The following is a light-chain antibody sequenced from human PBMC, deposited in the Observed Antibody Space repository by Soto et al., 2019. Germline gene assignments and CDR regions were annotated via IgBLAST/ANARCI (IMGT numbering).Light chain of an antibody. Sequence: QSALTQPRSVSGSPGQSVTNSCTGTSSDVGGYNSVSWYQHHPGKAPKLIIFDVAKRPSGVRDRFSASKSGITASLTISGLQTEDEAEYYCCSYAGRSTYVFGTGTKLTVL. J-gene: IGLJ1*01. V-gene: IGLV2-11*01. CDR1: SSDVGGYNS. CDR3: CSYAGRSTYV. CDR2: DVA.